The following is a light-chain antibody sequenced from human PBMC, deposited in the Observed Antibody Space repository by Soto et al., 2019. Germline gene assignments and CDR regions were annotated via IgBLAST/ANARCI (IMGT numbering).Light chain of an antibody. CDR3: QHYNSYSEA. CDR1: QSISGW. V-gene: IGKV1-5*01. J-gene: IGKJ1*01. Sequence: DIQMTQSPSTLSAFVGDRVTITCRASQSISGWLAWYQQKPGKALKLLIYDASSLESGVPSRFSGSGSGTEFTLTISSLQPDDFATYYCQHYNSYSEAFGQGTKVDIK. CDR2: DAS.